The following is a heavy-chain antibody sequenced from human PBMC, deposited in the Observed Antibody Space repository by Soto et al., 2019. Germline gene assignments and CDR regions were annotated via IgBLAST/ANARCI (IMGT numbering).Heavy chain of an antibody. Sequence: PGGSLRLSCVASGVTFTTNGMDWVRQAPGKGLEWVSFISGDDGSGNYADSVKGRFTISRDNSKNTLYLQMNSLRAEDTAIYYCVKEASGWKSRGSFDLWGRGTMVTVSS. D-gene: IGHD6-19*01. J-gene: IGHJ3*01. CDR1: GVTFTTNG. V-gene: IGHV3-23*01. CDR2: ISGDDGSG. CDR3: VKEASGWKSRGSFDL.